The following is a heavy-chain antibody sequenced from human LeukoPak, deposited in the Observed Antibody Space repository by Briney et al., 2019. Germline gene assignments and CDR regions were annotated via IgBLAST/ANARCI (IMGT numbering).Heavy chain of an antibody. CDR2: IYYSGST. J-gene: IGHJ3*02. CDR3: ARSDGYGLVGI. CDR1: GGSISSYY. Sequence: SETLSLTCTVSGGSISSYYWSWIRQPPGKGLEWIGYIYYSGSTNYNPSLKSRATISVDTSKNQFSLTLSSVTAADTAVYYCARSDGYGLVGIWGQGTMVTVSS. V-gene: IGHV4-59*12. D-gene: IGHD3-10*01.